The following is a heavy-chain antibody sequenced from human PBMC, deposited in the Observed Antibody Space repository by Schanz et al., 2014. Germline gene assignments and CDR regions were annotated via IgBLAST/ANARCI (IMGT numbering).Heavy chain of an antibody. CDR2: IGGDASRT. CDR3: ARAPPLVRGIAGWFGP. CDR1: GFNFITFA. V-gene: IGHV3-23*04. Sequence: EVHLVESGGGLVQPGGSLRLSCAASGFNFITFAMSWVRQAPGKGLEWVSAIGGDASRTYYADSVKGRFTISRDNSKSTLYLQMNSLRADDTAVYYCARAPPLVRGIAGWFGPWGQGSLVTVSS. J-gene: IGHJ5*02. D-gene: IGHD3-10*01.